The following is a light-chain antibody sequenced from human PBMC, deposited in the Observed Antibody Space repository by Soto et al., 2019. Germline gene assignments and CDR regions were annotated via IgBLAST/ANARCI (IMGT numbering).Light chain of an antibody. Sequence: DIVMTQSPDSLAVSLGERATINCKSSQSVLYSSDNKNYLAWFQQKPGQPPKLLIYWASTRESGVPDRFSGSGSGTDFTPTISSLPPEDVAVYYCQQYYSAPPLTFGGGTKVEIK. J-gene: IGKJ4*01. V-gene: IGKV4-1*01. CDR1: QSVLYSSDNKNY. CDR2: WAS. CDR3: QQYYSAPPLT.